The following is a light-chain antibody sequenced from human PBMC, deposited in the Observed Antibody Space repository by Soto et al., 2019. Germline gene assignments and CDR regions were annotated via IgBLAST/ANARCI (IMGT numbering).Light chain of an antibody. J-gene: IGKJ4*01. CDR2: GAS. V-gene: IGKV3-15*01. CDR1: QSLSSN. CDR3: QQYNDWPLT. Sequence: EVVLTQSQATLSLSPGERATLSCRASQSLSSNLAWYQQKPGQAPRLLIYGASTRATGIPARFSGTGSGTEFTLTISSLQSEDLAVYYCQQYNDWPLTFGGGTKVDIK.